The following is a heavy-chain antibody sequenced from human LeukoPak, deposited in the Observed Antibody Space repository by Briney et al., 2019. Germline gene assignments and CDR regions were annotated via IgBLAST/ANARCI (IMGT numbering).Heavy chain of an antibody. J-gene: IGHJ4*02. Sequence: GESLKISCKASGYSFTSYWIAWVRQMPGKGLEWMGIIYPGDSQTRYSPSFQGQVTISPDNSITTAYLQWSSLEASDSAMYYCARRDSIALPGIIDQWGQGTLVTVSS. D-gene: IGHD6-6*01. V-gene: IGHV5-51*01. CDR1: GYSFTSYW. CDR2: IYPGDSQT. CDR3: ARRDSIALPGIIDQ.